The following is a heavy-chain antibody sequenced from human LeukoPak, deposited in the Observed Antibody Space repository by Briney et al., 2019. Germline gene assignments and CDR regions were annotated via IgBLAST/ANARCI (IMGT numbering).Heavy chain of an antibody. CDR2: INTNTGNP. CDR3: ARDLPDIVVVVAANDAFDI. Sequence: ASVKVSCKASGYTFTSYAVNWVRQAPGQGLEWMGWINTNTGNPTYAQGFTGRFVFSLDTSVSTAYLQISSLKAEDTAVYYCARDLPDIVVVVAANDAFDIWGQGTMVTVSS. D-gene: IGHD2-15*01. V-gene: IGHV7-4-1*02. CDR1: GYTFTSYA. J-gene: IGHJ3*02.